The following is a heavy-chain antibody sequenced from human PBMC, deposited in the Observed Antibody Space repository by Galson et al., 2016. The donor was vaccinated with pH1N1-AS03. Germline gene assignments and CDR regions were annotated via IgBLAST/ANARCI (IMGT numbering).Heavy chain of an antibody. V-gene: IGHV3-13*01. CDR3: ARGKEGYFYGMDV. CDR2: SGTAGDT. CDR1: RFTFSSHD. J-gene: IGHJ6*02. D-gene: IGHD3-10*01. Sequence: SLRLSCAGARFTFSSHDMYWVRQPPGKGLEWVSASGTAGDTYYAGSVKGRFTISRENAKNSLYLQMNSLRAGDTAVYYCARGKEGYFYGMDVWGQGTTVTVSS.